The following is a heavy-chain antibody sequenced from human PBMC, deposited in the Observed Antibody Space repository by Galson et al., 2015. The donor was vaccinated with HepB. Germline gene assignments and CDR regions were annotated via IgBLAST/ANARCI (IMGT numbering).Heavy chain of an antibody. Sequence: SLRLSCAASGFTFSSYGMHWVRQAPGKGLEWVAFIRYDGSNKYYADSVKGRFTISRDNSKNTLYLQMNSLRAEDTAVYYCAKDGMTTVTSGAFDIWGQGTMVTVSS. CDR3: AKDGMTTVTSGAFDI. D-gene: IGHD4-17*01. J-gene: IGHJ3*02. CDR1: GFTFSSYG. CDR2: IRYDGSNK. V-gene: IGHV3-30*02.